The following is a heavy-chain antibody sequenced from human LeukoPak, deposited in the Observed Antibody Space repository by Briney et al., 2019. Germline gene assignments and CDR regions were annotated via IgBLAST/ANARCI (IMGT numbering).Heavy chain of an antibody. V-gene: IGHV3-33*06. Sequence: PGGSLRLSCAASGFTFSNYGMHWVRQAPGKGLEWVAVIWYDGSKKVYADSVEGRFTVSRDNSKNTVYLQMNSLRVEDTAIYYCAKDEELYSSTSLLPLDYWGQGTLVTVSS. CDR1: GFTFSNYG. D-gene: IGHD2-2*01. CDR3: AKDEELYSSTSLLPLDY. J-gene: IGHJ4*02. CDR2: IWYDGSKK.